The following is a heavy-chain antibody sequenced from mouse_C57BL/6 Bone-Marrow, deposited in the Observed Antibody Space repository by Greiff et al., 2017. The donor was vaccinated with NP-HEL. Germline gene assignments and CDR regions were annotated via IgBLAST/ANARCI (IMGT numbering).Heavy chain of an antibody. Sequence: QVQLQQPGAELVMPGASVKLSCKASGYTFTSYWMHWVKQRPGQGLEWIGEIDPSDSYTNYNQKFKGKSTLTVDKSSSTAYMQLSSLTSEDSAVYYCARHGTRFDYWGQGTTLTVSS. J-gene: IGHJ2*01. D-gene: IGHD1-1*01. CDR2: IDPSDSYT. CDR3: ARHGTRFDY. CDR1: GYTFTSYW. V-gene: IGHV1-69*01.